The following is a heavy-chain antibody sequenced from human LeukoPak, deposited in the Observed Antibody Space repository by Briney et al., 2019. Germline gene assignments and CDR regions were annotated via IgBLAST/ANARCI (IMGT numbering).Heavy chain of an antibody. D-gene: IGHD3-10*01. CDR2: IYYSGST. J-gene: IGHJ5*02. CDR1: GCSISSYY. Sequence: PSETLSLTCTVSGCSISSYYWSWIRQPPGKGLERIGYIYYSGSTNYNPSLKSRVTISVDTSKNQLSLKLSSVTAADTAVYYCATGRRWFGELTNWFDPWGQGTLVTVSS. CDR3: ATGRRWFGELTNWFDP. V-gene: IGHV4-59*01.